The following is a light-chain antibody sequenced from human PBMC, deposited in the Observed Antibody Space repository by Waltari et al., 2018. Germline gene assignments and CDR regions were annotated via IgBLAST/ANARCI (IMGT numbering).Light chain of an antibody. V-gene: IGKV3-11*01. Sequence: EIVLTQSPATLSLSPGQRASLSCRASQSVSGYLAWYKQKPGQAPRLLIYDSSTRATGIPARFSGSGSGTDFTLTISSLEPEDFAVYYCQQRSNWPITFGQGTRLEIK. CDR2: DSS. CDR3: QQRSNWPIT. J-gene: IGKJ5*01. CDR1: QSVSGY.